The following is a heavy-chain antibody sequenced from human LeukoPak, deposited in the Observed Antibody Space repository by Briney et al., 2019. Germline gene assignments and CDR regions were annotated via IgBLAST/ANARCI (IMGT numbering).Heavy chain of an antibody. D-gene: IGHD5-18*01. CDR2: ISGSASHT. Sequence: GGSLRLSCAASGFTFSDYAMSWVRQAPGKGLEWVSVISGSASHTYYADSVKGRFTISRDNSKSTLYLQMNSLRAEDTAVYYCAKDPYTAMAPYYFDYWGQGTLVTVSS. CDR1: GFTFSDYA. J-gene: IGHJ4*02. CDR3: AKDPYTAMAPYYFDY. V-gene: IGHV3-23*01.